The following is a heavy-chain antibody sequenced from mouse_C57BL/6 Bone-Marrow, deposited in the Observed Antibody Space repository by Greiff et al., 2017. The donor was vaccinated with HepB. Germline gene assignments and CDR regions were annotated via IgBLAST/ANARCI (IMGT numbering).Heavy chain of an antibody. J-gene: IGHJ4*01. V-gene: IGHV1-69*01. CDR3: ARLDYDARDAMDY. D-gene: IGHD2-4*01. CDR2: IDPSDSYT. Sequence: VQLQQPGAELVMPGASVKLSCKASGYTFTSYWMHWVKQRPGQGLEWIGEIDPSDSYTNYNQKFKGKSTLTVDKSSSTAYMQLSSLTSEDSAVYYCARLDYDARDAMDYWGQGTSVTVSS. CDR1: GYTFTSYW.